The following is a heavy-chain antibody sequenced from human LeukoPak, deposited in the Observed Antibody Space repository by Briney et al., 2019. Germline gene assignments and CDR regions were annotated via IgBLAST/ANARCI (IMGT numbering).Heavy chain of an antibody. CDR2: IKQDGSEK. Sequence: GGSLRLSCAASGFTFSSYWMSWVRQAPGKGLEWVANIKQDGSEKYYVDSVKGRFTISRDNAKNSLYLQMNSLRAEDTAVYYCARAYCGGDCYSHYYYYYGMDVWGQGTTVTVSS. CDR3: ARAYCGGDCYSHYYYYYGMDV. D-gene: IGHD2-21*02. J-gene: IGHJ6*02. V-gene: IGHV3-7*04. CDR1: GFTFSSYW.